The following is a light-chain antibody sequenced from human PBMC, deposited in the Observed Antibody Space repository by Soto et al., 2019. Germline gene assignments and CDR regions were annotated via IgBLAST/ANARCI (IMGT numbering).Light chain of an antibody. CDR3: QQYDNLPPLFT. CDR2: GAS. V-gene: IGKV1-33*01. Sequence: DIQMTQSPSSLSASVGDRVTITCQASQDISNYLNWYQQKPGKAPKLLIYGASNLETGVPSRFSGIGSGTDFTLTISSLQPEDSATYYCQQYDNLPPLFTFGPGTKVDIK. J-gene: IGKJ3*01. CDR1: QDISNY.